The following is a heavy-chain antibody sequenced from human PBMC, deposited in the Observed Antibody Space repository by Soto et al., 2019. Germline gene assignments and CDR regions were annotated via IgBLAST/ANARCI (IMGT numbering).Heavy chain of an antibody. CDR3: ARAVAVPADFDY. D-gene: IGHD6-19*01. Sequence: QVQLVQSGAEEKKPGASVKVSCKASGYTFTAYAMHWVRQAPGQRLEWMGWINAGNGNTKYSQKFQGRVTITRETSATTAYMELSGLRSEDTAVYYCARAVAVPADFDYWGQGTLVTVSS. CDR1: GYTFTAYA. J-gene: IGHJ4*02. CDR2: INAGNGNT. V-gene: IGHV1-3*05.